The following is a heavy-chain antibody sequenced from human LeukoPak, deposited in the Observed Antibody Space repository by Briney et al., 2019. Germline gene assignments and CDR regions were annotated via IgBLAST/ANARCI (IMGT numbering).Heavy chain of an antibody. Sequence: SVKVSCKASGGTFSSYTISWVRQAPGQGLEWMGRIIPILGIANYAQKFQGRVTITADRSTSTAYMELSSLRSEDTAVYYCARAGSEGYYYYMDVWGKGTTVTVSS. CDR1: GGTFSSYT. CDR3: ARAGSEGYYYYMDV. V-gene: IGHV1-69*02. J-gene: IGHJ6*03. CDR2: IIPILGIA. D-gene: IGHD3-10*01.